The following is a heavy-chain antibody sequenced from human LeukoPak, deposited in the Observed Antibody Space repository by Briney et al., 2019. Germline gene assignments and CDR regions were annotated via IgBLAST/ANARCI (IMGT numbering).Heavy chain of an antibody. CDR3: ARLGPKVSLDY. Sequence: PSETLSLTCAVYGGSFSGYYWSWIRQPPGKGLEWIGEINHSGSTNYNPSLKSRVTISVDTSKNQFSLKLSSVTAADTAVYYCARLGPKVSLDYWGQGTLVTVSS. CDR2: INHSGST. D-gene: IGHD1-26*01. CDR1: GGSFSGYY. J-gene: IGHJ4*02. V-gene: IGHV4-34*01.